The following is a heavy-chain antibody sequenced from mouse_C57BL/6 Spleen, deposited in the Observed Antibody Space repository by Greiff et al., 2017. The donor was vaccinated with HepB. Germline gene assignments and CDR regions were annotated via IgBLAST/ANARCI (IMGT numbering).Heavy chain of an antibody. J-gene: IGHJ2*01. CDR2: IDPSDSYT. V-gene: IGHV1-50*01. Sequence: QVQLQQPGAELVKPGASVKLSCKASGYTFTSYWMQWVKQRPGQGLEWIGEIDPSDSYTNYNQKFKGKATLTVDTSSSTSYMQRSSLTSEDSAVYYCARSINWDGRNFDYWGQGTTLTVSS. CDR3: ARSINWDGRNFDY. D-gene: IGHD4-1*01. CDR1: GYTFTSYW.